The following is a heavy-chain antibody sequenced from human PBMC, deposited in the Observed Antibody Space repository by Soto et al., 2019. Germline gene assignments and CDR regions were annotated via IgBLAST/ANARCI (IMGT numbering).Heavy chain of an antibody. J-gene: IGHJ5*02. Sequence: SETLSLTCTVSGGSVSSGTYQWSWIRQSPGKGLEWIGYIYYTGSTNYNPSLKSRVTISVDTSKNQFSLKLSSVTAADTAVYYCARVRGSYPNWFDPWGQGTLVTVSS. D-gene: IGHD1-26*01. CDR1: GGSVSSGTYQ. CDR2: IYYTGST. CDR3: ARVRGSYPNWFDP. V-gene: IGHV4-61*01.